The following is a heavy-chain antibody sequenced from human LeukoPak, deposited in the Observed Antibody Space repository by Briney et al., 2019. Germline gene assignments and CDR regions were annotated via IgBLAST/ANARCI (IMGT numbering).Heavy chain of an antibody. V-gene: IGHV3-48*04. CDR2: ISSSGSTI. Sequence: PGGSLRLSCAASGFTFTAAWMNWVRQAPGKGLEWVSYISSSGSTIYYADSLKGRFTISRDNAKNSLYLQMNSLRAEDTALYYCARDASDYWFFDLWGRGTLVTVSS. D-gene: IGHD3-3*01. CDR1: GFTFTAAW. CDR3: ARDASDYWFFDL. J-gene: IGHJ2*01.